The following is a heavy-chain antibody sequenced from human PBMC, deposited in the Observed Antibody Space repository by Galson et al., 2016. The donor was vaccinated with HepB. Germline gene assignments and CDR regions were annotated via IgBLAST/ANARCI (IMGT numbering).Heavy chain of an antibody. D-gene: IGHD1-1*01. CDR2: IVGSGNT. V-gene: IGHV1-58*01. CDR3: AADLMSTGSPFYVFDI. Sequence: SVKVSCKASGFNFRTSAVQWVRQARGQRPEWIGWIVGSGNTNYAQKFQARVTISRDMSTNTAYMELRSLRTEDTAIYYCAADLMSTGSPFYVFDIWGQGTMVTVSS. CDR1: GFNFRTSA. J-gene: IGHJ3*02.